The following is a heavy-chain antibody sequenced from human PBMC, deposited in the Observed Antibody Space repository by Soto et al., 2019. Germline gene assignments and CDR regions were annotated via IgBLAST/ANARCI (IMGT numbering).Heavy chain of an antibody. Sequence: QVQLQESGPGLMKPSQTLSLTCTVSGASIGRGGYYWIWIRQHPGKALEWMGHIHFSGETNYNPSLMGRLTMSIDTSTNQFSLNLAAVTAADTAMYYCARDQGGDLDYWGQGTLVTVSS. CDR2: IHFSGET. J-gene: IGHJ4*02. D-gene: IGHD2-21*01. V-gene: IGHV4-31*03. CDR3: ARDQGGDLDY. CDR1: GASIGRGGYY.